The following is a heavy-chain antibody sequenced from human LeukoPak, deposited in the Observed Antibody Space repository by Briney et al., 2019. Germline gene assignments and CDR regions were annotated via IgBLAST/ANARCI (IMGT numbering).Heavy chain of an antibody. CDR2: IRSSGSYI. CDR1: GFTFSSYT. CDR3: ARDVQIDC. Sequence: GGSLRLSCAASGFTFSSYTMNWVRQAPGKGLEWVSSIRSSGSYIFYADSVKGRFTISRDNAENSLYLQMNSLSAEDTAVYYCARDVQIDCWGQGTLVTVSS. V-gene: IGHV3-21*01. J-gene: IGHJ4*02.